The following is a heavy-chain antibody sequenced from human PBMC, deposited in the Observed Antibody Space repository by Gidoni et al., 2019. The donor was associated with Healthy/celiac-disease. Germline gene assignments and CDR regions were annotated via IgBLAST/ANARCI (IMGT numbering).Heavy chain of an antibody. CDR2: IYYSGST. Sequence: QLQLQESGPGLVKPSETLSLTCTVSGGSISSSSYYWGWIRQPPGKGLEWIGSIYYSGSTYYTPSLKSRVTISVDTSKNQFSLKLSSVTAADTAVYYCARRATEYSSAYFDYWGQGTLVTVSS. CDR3: ARRATEYSSAYFDY. D-gene: IGHD6-6*01. J-gene: IGHJ4*02. V-gene: IGHV4-39*01. CDR1: GGSISSSSYY.